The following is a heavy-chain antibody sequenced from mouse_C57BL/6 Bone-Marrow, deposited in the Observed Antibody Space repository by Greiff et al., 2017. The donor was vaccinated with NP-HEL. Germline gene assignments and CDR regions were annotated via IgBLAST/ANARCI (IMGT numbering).Heavy chain of an antibody. CDR3: ARGGTGYAMDY. V-gene: IGHV1-55*01. Sequence: QVHVKQPGAELVKPGASVKMSCKASGYTFTSYWITWVKQRPGQGLEWIGDIYPGSGSTNYNEKFKSKATLTVDKSSSTAYMQLSSLTSEDSAVYYCARGGTGYAMDYWGQGTSVTVSS. J-gene: IGHJ4*01. D-gene: IGHD3-3*01. CDR2: IYPGSGST. CDR1: GYTFTSYW.